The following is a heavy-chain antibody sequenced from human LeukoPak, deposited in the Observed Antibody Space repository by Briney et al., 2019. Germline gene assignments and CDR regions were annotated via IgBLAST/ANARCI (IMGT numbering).Heavy chain of an antibody. J-gene: IGHJ4*02. CDR1: GYTFTGYY. Sequence: VASVTVSCKASGYTFTGYYIHWVRQAPGQGLEWMGWVNTNTGGTNYAQKFEGRVTMTRDTSISTAYMELSRLRSDDTAVYYCARDRERRFDYWGQGTLVPVAS. CDR3: ARDRERRFDY. D-gene: IGHD5-24*01. CDR2: VNTNTGGT. V-gene: IGHV1-2*02.